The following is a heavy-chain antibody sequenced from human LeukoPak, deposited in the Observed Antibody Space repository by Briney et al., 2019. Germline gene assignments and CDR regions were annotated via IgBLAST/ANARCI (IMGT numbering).Heavy chain of an antibody. CDR3: AREQWLVLDY. Sequence: PGGSLRLSCAASGFTFSSYAMHWVRQAPGKGLEWVAVISYDGSNKYYADSVKGRFTISRDNSKTTLYLQMNSLRAEDTAVYYCAREQWLVLDYWGQGTLVTVSS. CDR1: GFTFSSYA. CDR2: ISYDGSNK. V-gene: IGHV3-30-3*01. J-gene: IGHJ4*02. D-gene: IGHD6-19*01.